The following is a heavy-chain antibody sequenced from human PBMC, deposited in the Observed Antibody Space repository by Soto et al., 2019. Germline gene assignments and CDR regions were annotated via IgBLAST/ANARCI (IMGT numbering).Heavy chain of an antibody. J-gene: IGHJ4*02. Sequence: QLQLQEYGSGLVKPLQTLSLTCAVSGGSISSGGYSWSWIRQPPGKGLEWIGYIYHSGSTYYNLSLKSRVTISVDRSKNQFSLKLSSVTAADTAVYYCAGGIAARPLGYWGQGTLVTVSS. CDR3: AGGIAARPLGY. D-gene: IGHD6-6*01. CDR1: GGSISSGGYS. CDR2: IYHSGST. V-gene: IGHV4-30-2*01.